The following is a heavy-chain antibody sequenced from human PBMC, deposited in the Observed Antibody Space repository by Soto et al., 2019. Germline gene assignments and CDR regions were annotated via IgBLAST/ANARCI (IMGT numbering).Heavy chain of an antibody. D-gene: IGHD2-15*01. CDR1: GGAISSYY. CDR2: IYYSFST. Sequence: LSETLSLTCTVSGGAISSYYWSWIRQPPVNGLECIGYIYYSFSTNYKPSVKSRVTIALDTSKSDVALKLSSLTAAYTSVYYCSRRRGRSFDYWGQGTLVTVS. J-gene: IGHJ4*02. CDR3: SRRRGRSFDY. V-gene: IGHV4-59*08.